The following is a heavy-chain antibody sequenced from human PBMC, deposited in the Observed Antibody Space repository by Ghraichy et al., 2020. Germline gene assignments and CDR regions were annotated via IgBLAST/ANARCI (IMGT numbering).Heavy chain of an antibody. CDR2: IYYIGRT. V-gene: IGHV4-59*01. CDR1: GGSISSYY. CDR3: SRDMLSENWFDP. D-gene: IGHD2-8*01. Sequence: SETLSLTCTVSGGSISSYYLSWIRQPPGKGLEWVGYIYYIGRTNYNTSIKSRVTISVDTSKNQFSLKLSSVTAADMAVYYGSRDMLSENWFDPWGQGTLVTVSS. J-gene: IGHJ5*02.